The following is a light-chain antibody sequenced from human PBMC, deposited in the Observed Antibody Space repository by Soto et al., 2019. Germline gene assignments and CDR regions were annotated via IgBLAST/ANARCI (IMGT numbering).Light chain of an antibody. CDR1: QSVSSSY. CDR3: QKYGSSPWT. V-gene: IGKV3-20*01. J-gene: IGKJ1*01. CDR2: GES. Sequence: ELVLTQSPGTLSLSPGERASLSCRASQSVSSSYLAWYQQKPGQAPRLLIYGESSRATGIPDRFSGSGSGTDFTLTISSLEPEDFAVYYCQKYGSSPWTFGQGTKVDIK.